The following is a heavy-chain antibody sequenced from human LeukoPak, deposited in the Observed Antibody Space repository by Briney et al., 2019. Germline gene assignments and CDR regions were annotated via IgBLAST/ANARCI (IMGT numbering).Heavy chain of an antibody. CDR3: ARDSEPPSTPGDYDSSGPGFDP. CDR1: GGSISSSNW. CDR2: IYHSGST. V-gene: IGHV4-4*02. J-gene: IGHJ5*02. Sequence: SETLSLTCTVSGGSISSSNWWSWVRQPPGKGLEWIGEIYHSGSTNYNPSLKSRVTISVDKSKNQFSLKLSSVTAADTAVYYCARDSEPPSTPGDYDSSGPGFDPWGQGTLVTVSS. D-gene: IGHD3-22*01.